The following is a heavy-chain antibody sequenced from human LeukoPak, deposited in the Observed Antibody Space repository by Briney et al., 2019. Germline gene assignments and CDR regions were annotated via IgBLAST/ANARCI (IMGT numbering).Heavy chain of an antibody. Sequence: PSETLSLTCSVSGDSISSYYWSWLRQPPGKGLEWVGHIYYTGSTTYNPSLKSRVTISIHTSKNQFSLRLTSVTAADTAVYYCARDKGAWFEALDIWGQGTVVTVSS. CDR3: ARDKGAWFEALDI. CDR1: GDSISSYY. CDR2: IYYTGST. J-gene: IGHJ3*02. D-gene: IGHD3-9*01. V-gene: IGHV4-59*01.